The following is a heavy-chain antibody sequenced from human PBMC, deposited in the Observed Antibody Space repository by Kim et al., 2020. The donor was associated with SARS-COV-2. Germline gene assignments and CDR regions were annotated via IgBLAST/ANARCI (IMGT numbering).Heavy chain of an antibody. J-gene: IGHJ4*02. CDR2: IYYSGST. V-gene: IGHV4-39*01. CDR1: GGSISSSSYY. CDR3: ARWGRDSSSAKFDY. D-gene: IGHD6-6*01. Sequence: SETLSLTCTVSGGSISSSSYYWGWIRQPPGKGLEWIGSIYYSGSTYYNPSLKSRVTISVDTSKNQFSLKLSSVTAADTAVYYCARWGRDSSSAKFDYWGQGTLVTVSS.